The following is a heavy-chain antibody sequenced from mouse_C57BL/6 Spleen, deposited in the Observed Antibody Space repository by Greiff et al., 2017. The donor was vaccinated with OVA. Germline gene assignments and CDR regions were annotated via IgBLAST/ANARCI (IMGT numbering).Heavy chain of an antibody. D-gene: IGHD2-2*01. CDR2: ISGGGGNT. J-gene: IGHJ4*01. Sequence: EVKLVESGGGLVKPGGSLKLSCAASGFTFSSYTMSWVRQTPEKRLEWVATISGGGGNTYYPDSVKGRFTISRDNAKNTLYLQMSSLRSEDTALYYCARHGSTMVTTDAMDYWGQGTSVTVSS. CDR3: ARHGSTMVTTDAMDY. V-gene: IGHV5-9*01. CDR1: GFTFSSYT.